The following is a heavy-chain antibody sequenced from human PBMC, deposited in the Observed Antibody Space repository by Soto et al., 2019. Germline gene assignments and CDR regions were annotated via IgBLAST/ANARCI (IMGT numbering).Heavy chain of an antibody. CDR2: VSGSGGST. CDR3: ARRGPGTYFDY. CDR1: GFTFSSYA. Sequence: EVQLLESGGGLVQPGGSLRLSCAASGFTFSSYAMRWVRQAPGKGLEWVSAVSGSGGSTYNAASVKGRFTLSRDNSKNTLYLQMNSLIAEDTAVYYCARRGPGTYFDYWGQGTLVTVSS. V-gene: IGHV3-23*01. D-gene: IGHD1-26*01. J-gene: IGHJ4*02.